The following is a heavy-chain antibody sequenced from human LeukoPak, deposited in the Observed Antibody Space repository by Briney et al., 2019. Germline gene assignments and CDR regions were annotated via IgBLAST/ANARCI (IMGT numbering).Heavy chain of an antibody. D-gene: IGHD3-16*01. V-gene: IGHV3-21*01. J-gene: IGHJ4*02. CDR3: AKVRWGSDNALDS. CDR2: ISSSSSYI. Sequence: GGSLRLSCAASGFTFSSYSMNWVRQAPGKGLEWVSSISSSSSYIYYADSVKGRFTISRDNAKNSLYLQMNSLRAEDTAVYYCAKVRWGSDNALDSWGQGTLVTVSS. CDR1: GFTFSSYS.